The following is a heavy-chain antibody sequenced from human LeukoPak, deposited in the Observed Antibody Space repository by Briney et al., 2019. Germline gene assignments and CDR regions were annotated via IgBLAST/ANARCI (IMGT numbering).Heavy chain of an antibody. Sequence: PGGSLRLSCAASGFTFSSYEMNWVRQAPGKGLEWVSYISSSGSTIYYADSVKGRFTISRDNAKNSLYLQMNSLRAEDTAVYYCARERWFGELFDAFDIWGQGTMVTVSS. CDR2: ISSSGSTI. J-gene: IGHJ3*02. CDR3: ARERWFGELFDAFDI. CDR1: GFTFSSYE. V-gene: IGHV3-48*03. D-gene: IGHD3-10*01.